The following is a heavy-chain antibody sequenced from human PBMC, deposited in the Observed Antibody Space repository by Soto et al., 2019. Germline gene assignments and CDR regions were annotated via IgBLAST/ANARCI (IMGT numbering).Heavy chain of an antibody. CDR2: INHSGST. CDR3: AKHMIGYYFDS. V-gene: IGHV4-34*01. J-gene: IGHJ4*01. CDR1: GGSFSGYY. Sequence: PSETLSLTCAVYGGSFSGYYWTWIRQPPGTGLEWIGEINHSGSTNYNPSLKSRVTMSVDTSKSQFSLKLSSVTAADTAVYYCAKHMIGYYFDSWGQGTLVTISS. D-gene: IGHD2-2*03.